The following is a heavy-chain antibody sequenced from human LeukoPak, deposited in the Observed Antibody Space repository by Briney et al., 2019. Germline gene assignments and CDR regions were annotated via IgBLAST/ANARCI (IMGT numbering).Heavy chain of an antibody. V-gene: IGHV4-59*01. J-gene: IGHJ4*02. CDR3: VRDDGGFDY. Sequence: SETLSLTCTVFGCPINSYYWSWIRQPPGQGMEWIGYIYSSGNTNYNPSLKSRVTISVDTSKNQFSLKLNSVTAADTAVYYCVRDDGGFDYWGQGTLVTASS. CDR2: IYSSGNT. CDR1: GCPINSYY.